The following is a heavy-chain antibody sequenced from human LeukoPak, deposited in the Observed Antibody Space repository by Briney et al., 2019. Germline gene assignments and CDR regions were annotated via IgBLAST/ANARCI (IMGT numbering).Heavy chain of an antibody. CDR1: GGSISSSSYY. J-gene: IGHJ4*02. CDR3: ARGVLWFGDLEYFDY. Sequence: SETLSLTCTVSGGSISSSSYYWGWIHQPPGKGLEWIGSIYYSGSTYYNPSLKSRVTISVDTSKNQFSLKLSSVTAADTAVYYCARGVLWFGDLEYFDYWGQGTLVTVSS. V-gene: IGHV4-39*07. D-gene: IGHD3-10*01. CDR2: IYYSGST.